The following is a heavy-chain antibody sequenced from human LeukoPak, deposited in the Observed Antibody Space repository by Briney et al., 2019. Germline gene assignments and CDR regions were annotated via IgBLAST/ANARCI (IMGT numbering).Heavy chain of an antibody. Sequence: GGSLRLSCAASGFTFSSYAMHWVRQAPGKGLEWVAVISHDGSNKYYADSVKGRFTISRDNPKNTLYLQMNSLRAEDTAVYYCARAGAVAGVFDYWGQGTLVTVSS. J-gene: IGHJ4*02. CDR2: ISHDGSNK. V-gene: IGHV3-30*14. D-gene: IGHD6-19*01. CDR1: GFTFSSYA. CDR3: ARAGAVAGVFDY.